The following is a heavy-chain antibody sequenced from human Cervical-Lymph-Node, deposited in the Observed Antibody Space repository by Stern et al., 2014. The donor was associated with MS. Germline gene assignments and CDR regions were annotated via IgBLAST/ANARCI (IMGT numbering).Heavy chain of an antibody. CDR3: ARDQSFHFDY. CDR1: GFTFSSYG. J-gene: IGHJ4*02. CDR2: IWYDGSNK. Sequence: VQLLESGGGVVQPGRSLRLSCAASGFTFSSYGMHWVRQAPGKGLAWVAVIWYDGSNKYYADSVKGRFTISRDNSKNTLYLQMNSLRAEDTAIYYCARDQSFHFDYWGQGTLVTVSS. V-gene: IGHV3-33*01. D-gene: IGHD1-26*01.